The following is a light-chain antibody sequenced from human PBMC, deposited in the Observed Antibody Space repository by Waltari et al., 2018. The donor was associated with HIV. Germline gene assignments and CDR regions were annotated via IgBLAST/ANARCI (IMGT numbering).Light chain of an antibody. V-gene: IGLV2-14*01. CDR3: SSYTSSSTRV. CDR1: SSDVGGYNY. Sequence: QSALTQPASVSGSPGQSITIACTGTSSDVGGYNYVSWYPQHPGEGPELVIYEVSNRPSGVSNRFSGSKSGNTASLTISGLQAEDEADYYCSSYTSSSTRVVGGMTKLTVL. J-gene: IGLJ2*01. CDR2: EVS.